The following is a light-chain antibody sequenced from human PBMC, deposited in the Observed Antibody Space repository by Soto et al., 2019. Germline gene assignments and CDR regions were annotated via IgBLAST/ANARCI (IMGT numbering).Light chain of an antibody. CDR3: QQYNNWPPEWT. J-gene: IGKJ1*01. V-gene: IGKV3-15*01. CDR1: QSVSSN. CDR2: GAS. Sequence: EIVMTQSPATLSVSPGERATLSCRAGQSVSSNLAWYQQKPGQAPRLLIYGASTRATVIPARFSGSGSGTEFTLTISSLQSEDFAVYYCQQYNNWPPEWTFGQGTKVDIK.